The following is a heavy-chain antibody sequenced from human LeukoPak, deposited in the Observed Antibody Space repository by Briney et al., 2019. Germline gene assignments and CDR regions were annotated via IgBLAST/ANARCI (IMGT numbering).Heavy chain of an antibody. V-gene: IGHV4-39*01. D-gene: IGHD3-22*01. CDR2: IYYSGST. CDR3: AGQGYYYDSSGYYYDY. J-gene: IGHJ4*02. Sequence: SETLSLTCTVSGGSISSSSYYWGWIRQPPGKGLEWIGSIYYSGSTYYNPSLKSRVTISVDTSKNQFSLKLSSVTAADTAVYYCAGQGYYYDSSGYYYDYWGQGTLVTVSS. CDR1: GGSISSSSYY.